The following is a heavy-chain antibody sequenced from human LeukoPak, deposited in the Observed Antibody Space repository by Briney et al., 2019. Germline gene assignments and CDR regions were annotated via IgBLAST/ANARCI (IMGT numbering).Heavy chain of an antibody. Sequence: PSETLSLTCTVSGGSISSGGYYWSWVRQHPGKGLEWIGYIYYSGSAYYNPSLKSRVTLSVDTSKNQFSLRLSSVTAADTAVYYCARERLTLRAFDIWGQGTMVTVSS. CDR3: ARERLTLRAFDI. V-gene: IGHV4-31*03. CDR1: GGSISSGGYY. CDR2: IYYSGSA. J-gene: IGHJ3*02. D-gene: IGHD1-1*01.